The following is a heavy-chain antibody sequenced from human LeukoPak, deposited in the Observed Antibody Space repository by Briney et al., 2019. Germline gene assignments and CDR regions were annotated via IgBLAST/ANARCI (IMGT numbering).Heavy chain of an antibody. Sequence: ASVKVSCKASGYSFTSYGINWVRQAPGQGLEWMGWISPYNGNTKYAQKVQGRVTMTTDTSTTTAYMELRSLRPDDTAVYYCARESGQLRYFDWPRSWFDPWGQGTLVTVSS. V-gene: IGHV1-18*01. CDR2: ISPYNGNT. CDR3: ARESGQLRYFDWPRSWFDP. CDR1: GYSFTSYG. J-gene: IGHJ5*02. D-gene: IGHD3-9*01.